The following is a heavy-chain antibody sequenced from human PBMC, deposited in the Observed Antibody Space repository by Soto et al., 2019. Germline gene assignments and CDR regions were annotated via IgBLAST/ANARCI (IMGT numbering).Heavy chain of an antibody. D-gene: IGHD1-26*01. CDR2: ISYDGSNK. J-gene: IGHJ2*01. V-gene: IGHV3-30*18. Sequence: PGGSLRLSCAASGFTFSSYGMHWVRQAPGKGLEWVAVISYDGSNKYYADSVKGRFTISRDNSKNTLYLQMNSLRAEDTAVYYCAKYSGSSRCFDLWGRGTLVTVS. CDR3: AKYSGSSRCFDL. CDR1: GFTFSSYG.